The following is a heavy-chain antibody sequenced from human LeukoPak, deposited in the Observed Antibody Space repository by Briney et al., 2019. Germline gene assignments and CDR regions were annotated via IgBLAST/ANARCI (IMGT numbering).Heavy chain of an antibody. V-gene: IGHV3-30-3*01. Sequence: GGSLRLSCAASGFTFSSYAMHWVRQAPGKGLEWVAVISYDGSNKYYADSVKGRFTIPRDNSKNTLYLQMNSLRAEDTAVYYCASQRVYPMDYWGQGTLVTVSS. CDR3: ASQRVYPMDY. CDR2: ISYDGSNK. J-gene: IGHJ4*02. D-gene: IGHD2-8*01. CDR1: GFTFSSYA.